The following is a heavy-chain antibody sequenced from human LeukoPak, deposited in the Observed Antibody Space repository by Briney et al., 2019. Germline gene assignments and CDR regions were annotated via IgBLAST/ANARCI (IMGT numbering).Heavy chain of an antibody. D-gene: IGHD1-26*01. V-gene: IGHV3-48*03. CDR1: GFTFSSYE. Sequence: PGGSLRLSCAASGFTFSSYELNWVRLAPGKGLEWVSYISSSGTTIYYADSVKGRFTVSRDNAKRSPYLQMNGLRAEDTAVYYCARKISGSYYAYVDYWGQGALVTVSS. CDR2: ISSSGTTI. J-gene: IGHJ4*02. CDR3: ARKISGSYYAYVDY.